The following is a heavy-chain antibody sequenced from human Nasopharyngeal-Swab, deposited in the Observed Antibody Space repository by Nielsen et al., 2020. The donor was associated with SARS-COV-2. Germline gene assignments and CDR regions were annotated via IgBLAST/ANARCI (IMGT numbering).Heavy chain of an antibody. CDR3: ARVGPSGYYYGMDV. CDR2: INPSGGST. D-gene: IGHD6-25*01. J-gene: IGHJ6*02. V-gene: IGHV1-46*01. Sequence: WVRQAPGQKLEWMGIINPSGGSTSYAQKFQGRVTMTRDTSISTAYMELSRLRSDDTAVYYCARVGPSGYYYGMDVWGQGTTVTVSS.